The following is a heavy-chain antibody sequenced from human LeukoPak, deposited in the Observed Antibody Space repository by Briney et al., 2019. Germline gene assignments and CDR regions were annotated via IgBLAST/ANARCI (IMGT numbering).Heavy chain of an antibody. CDR3: ATGAVAGTAHFDY. Sequence: PGRSLRLSCAASGFTFSSYAMHWVRQAPGKGLEWVAVISYDGSNKYYADSVKGRFTISRDNSKNTLYLQMNSLRAEDTAVYYCATGAVAGTAHFDYWGQGTLVTVSS. V-gene: IGHV3-30*04. J-gene: IGHJ4*02. CDR1: GFTFSSYA. CDR2: ISYDGSNK. D-gene: IGHD6-19*01.